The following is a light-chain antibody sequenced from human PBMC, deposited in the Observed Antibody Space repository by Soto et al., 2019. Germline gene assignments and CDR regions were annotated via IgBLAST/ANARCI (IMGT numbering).Light chain of an antibody. CDR1: QSVSSSY. CDR3: QQYGSSPFT. Sequence: EIVLTQSPGTLSLSPGERGTLSCRASQSVSSSYLAWYQQKPGQAPRLLIYGASRRATGIPDRFSGSGSGTDFTLTINRLEPEDCAVYYCQQYGSSPFTFGPGTKVDIK. CDR2: GAS. V-gene: IGKV3-20*01. J-gene: IGKJ3*01.